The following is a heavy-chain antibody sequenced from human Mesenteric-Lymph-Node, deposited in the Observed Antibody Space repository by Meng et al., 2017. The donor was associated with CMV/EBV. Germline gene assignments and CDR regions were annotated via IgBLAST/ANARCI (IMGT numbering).Heavy chain of an antibody. Sequence: ASVKVSCKASGYTFTGYYIHWVRQAPGQGLEWMGWINPNSGGTNYAQNFQGRVTMTRDTSIRTAYMELSRLRSDDTAVYYCARDRRRSYYYYYYGMDVWGQGTTVTVSS. CDR3: ARDRRRSYYYYYYGMDV. CDR1: GYTFTGYY. J-gene: IGHJ6*02. CDR2: INPNSGGT. D-gene: IGHD5-24*01. V-gene: IGHV1-2*02.